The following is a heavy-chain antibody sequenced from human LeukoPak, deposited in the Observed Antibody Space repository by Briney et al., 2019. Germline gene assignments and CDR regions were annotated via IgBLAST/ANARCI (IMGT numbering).Heavy chain of an antibody. D-gene: IGHD6-19*01. CDR3: ARRSTLYSSGRFYFDY. J-gene: IGHJ4*02. CDR1: GYPFTNYG. CDR2: ISAHDGTR. Sequence: ASVKVSCKASGYPFTNYGITWVRQAPGQGLEWMGWISAHDGTRNYALKHEDRVTMTTDTSTSTAYMELRGLRSDDTAVYYCARRSTLYSSGRFYFDYWGQGTLVTVSS. V-gene: IGHV1-18*01.